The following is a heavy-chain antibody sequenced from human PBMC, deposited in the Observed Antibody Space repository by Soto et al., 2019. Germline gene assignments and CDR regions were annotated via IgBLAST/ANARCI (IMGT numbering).Heavy chain of an antibody. D-gene: IGHD6-19*01. CDR2: INHSGST. Sequence: QVQLQQWGAGLLKPSETLSLTCAVYGGSFSGYYWSWIRQPPGKGLEWIGEINHSGSTNYNPSLNSTVTISVDTSNNQFSLKVSSVPAAATAVYYCARVVSRGWLSYGMVVWGQGTTVTVSS. CDR3: ARVVSRGWLSYGMVV. CDR1: GGSFSGYY. J-gene: IGHJ6*02. V-gene: IGHV4-34*01.